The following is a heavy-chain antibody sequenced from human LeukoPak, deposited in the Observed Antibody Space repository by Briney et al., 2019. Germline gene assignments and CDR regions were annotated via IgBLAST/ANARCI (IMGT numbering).Heavy chain of an antibody. J-gene: IGHJ4*02. CDR1: GGSISSGGYS. CDR2: IYHSGST. V-gene: IGHV4-30-2*01. CDR3: ARVIPTYQNYDILTGYSEGTFDY. D-gene: IGHD3-9*01. Sequence: SQTLSLTCAVSGGSISSGGYSWSWTRQPPGKGLEWIGYIYHSGSTYYNTSLKSRVTISVDRSKNQFSLKLSSVTAADTAVYYCARVIPTYQNYDILTGYSEGTFDYWGQGTLVTVSS.